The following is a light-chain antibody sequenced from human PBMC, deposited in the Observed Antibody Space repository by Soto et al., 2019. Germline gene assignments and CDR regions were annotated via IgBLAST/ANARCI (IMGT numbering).Light chain of an antibody. CDR3: HQYGTSPPT. CDR1: QSVSIH. J-gene: IGKJ1*01. V-gene: IGKV3-20*01. Sequence: ETVMTQSPGTLSVSLGERATLSCRASQSVSIHLAWYQQKPGQAPRLLISGVSNRATGTPDRFSGSGSGTDFTLTISSLEPEDFAVFYCHQYGTSPPTFGPGTKVDIK. CDR2: GVS.